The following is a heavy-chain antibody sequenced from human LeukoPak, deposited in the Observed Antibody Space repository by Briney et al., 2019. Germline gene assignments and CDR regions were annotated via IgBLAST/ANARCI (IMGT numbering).Heavy chain of an antibody. V-gene: IGHV1-18*01. D-gene: IGHD4-17*01. CDR3: ARDTGLTTGDY. CDR1: GYTLTELS. J-gene: IGHJ4*02. CDR2: ISAYNGNT. Sequence: ASVKVSCKVSGYTLTELSMHWVRQAPGQGLEWMGWISAYNGNTNYAQKLQGRVTMTTDTSTSTAYMELRSLRSDDTAVYYCARDTGLTTGDYWGQGTLVTVSS.